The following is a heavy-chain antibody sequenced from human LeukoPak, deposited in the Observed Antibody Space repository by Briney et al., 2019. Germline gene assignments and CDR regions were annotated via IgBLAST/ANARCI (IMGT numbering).Heavy chain of an antibody. CDR3: ARDDTHYGSSGSFYDAFDI. CDR1: GFTLSHYD. V-gene: IGHV3-30*02. D-gene: IGHD3-22*01. CDR2: TRYEGNNK. Sequence: GGSLRLSCAASGFTLSHYDMHWVRQAPGKGLEWVAFTRYEGNNKNYADSVKGRFTISRDNAKNSLYLQMHSLSAEDTAVYYCARDDTHYGSSGSFYDAFDIWGQGTMVTVSS. J-gene: IGHJ3*02.